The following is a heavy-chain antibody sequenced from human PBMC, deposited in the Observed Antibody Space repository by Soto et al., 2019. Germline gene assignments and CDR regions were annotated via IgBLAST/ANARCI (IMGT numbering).Heavy chain of an antibody. CDR1: GFSFSSHT. CDR2: IGSGGVVT. D-gene: IGHD3-16*01. CDR3: VKHHLGPYRTLGF. J-gene: IGHJ4*02. V-gene: IGHV3-23*01. Sequence: GGSLRLSCAASGFSFSSHTMSWVRQAPGKGLEWVSVIGSGGVVTFYADSVKGRFTISRDNSENTLSLQMNGLRAEDTALYYCVKHHLGPYRTLGFWGQGTLVTVSS.